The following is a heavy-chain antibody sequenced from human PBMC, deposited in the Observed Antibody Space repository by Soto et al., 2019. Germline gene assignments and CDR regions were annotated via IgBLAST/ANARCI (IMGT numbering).Heavy chain of an antibody. V-gene: IGHV3-23*01. D-gene: IGHD3-9*01. CDR1: GFTFSSYA. Sequence: EVQLLESGGGLVQPGGSLRLSCAASGFTFSSYAMSWVRQAPGKGLEWVSAISGSGGSTYYADSVKGQFTISRDKSKNTLYLQMNSLRAEDTAVYYCAKGRYFDWLSTYNWFDPWGQGTLVTVSS. CDR3: AKGRYFDWLSTYNWFDP. CDR2: ISGSGGST. J-gene: IGHJ5*02.